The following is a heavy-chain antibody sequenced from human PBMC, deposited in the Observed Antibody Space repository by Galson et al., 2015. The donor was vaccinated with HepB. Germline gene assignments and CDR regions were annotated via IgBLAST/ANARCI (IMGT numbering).Heavy chain of an antibody. J-gene: IGHJ6*02. D-gene: IGHD3-10*01. CDR1: GFSLSRFG. V-gene: IGHV3-33*01. CDR3: ARHDGYYYTSGSYFNYGMDV. CDR2: IKYDGGDK. Sequence: SLRLSCAASGFSLSRFGIHWVRQAPGKGLEWVAVIKYDGGDKYYADSVKGRFTVSRDNFQNTVYLQMNSLRTEDTSVYFCARHDGYYYTSGSYFNYGMDVWGQGTTVTV.